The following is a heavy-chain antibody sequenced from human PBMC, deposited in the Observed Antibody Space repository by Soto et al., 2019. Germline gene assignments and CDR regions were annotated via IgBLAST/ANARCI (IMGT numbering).Heavy chain of an antibody. CDR3: ARVNVVVVAATREYYFDY. Sequence: ASVKVSCKASGYTFTGYYMHWVRQAPGQGLEWMGWTNPKSGGTNYAQKFQGRVTMTRDTYISPAYMELSRRRSDDTAVYYCARVNVVVVAATREYYFDYCGQGTLVTVSS. J-gene: IGHJ4*02. D-gene: IGHD2-15*01. V-gene: IGHV1-2*02. CDR1: GYTFTGYY. CDR2: TNPKSGGT.